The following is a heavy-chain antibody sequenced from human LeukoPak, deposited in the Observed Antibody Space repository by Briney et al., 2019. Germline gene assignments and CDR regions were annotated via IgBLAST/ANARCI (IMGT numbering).Heavy chain of an antibody. CDR1: GYTFTSFG. CDR2: ISADNGDT. V-gene: IGHV1-18*01. CDR3: ARDETGGATAGFDY. J-gene: IGHJ4*02. D-gene: IGHD1-26*01. Sequence: ASVKVSCKASGYTFTSFGTTWVRQSPGQGPEWMGWISADNGDTNYGQKFQGRVTMTTDTSTSTAYMGLRRLRSDDTAVYYCARDETGGATAGFDYWGQGTLVTVSS.